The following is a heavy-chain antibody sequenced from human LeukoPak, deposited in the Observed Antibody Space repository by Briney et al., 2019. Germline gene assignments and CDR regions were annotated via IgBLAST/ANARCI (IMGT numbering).Heavy chain of an antibody. J-gene: IGHJ3*02. V-gene: IGHV3-64*01. CDR1: GFTFSSYA. CDR2: ISSNGGST. Sequence: PGGSLRLSCAAFGFTFSSYAMHWVRQAPGKGLEYVSAISSNGGSTYYANSVKGRFTISRDNSKNTLYLQMGSLRAEDMAVYYCARVVGSSWPYDAFDIWGQGTMVTVSS. CDR3: ARVVGSSWPYDAFDI. D-gene: IGHD6-13*01.